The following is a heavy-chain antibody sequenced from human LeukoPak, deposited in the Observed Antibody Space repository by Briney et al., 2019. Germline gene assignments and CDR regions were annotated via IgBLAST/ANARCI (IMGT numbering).Heavy chain of an antibody. D-gene: IGHD6-13*01. CDR3: ARGGRIAAACTAYFYY. CDR1: GGSFSGYY. Sequence: KPSETLSLTCAVYGGSFSGYYWSWLRQPPGKGVEWIGEINHSVSTNYNPSLNSRATISVDTSKNQFSLTLSSVTAAHTAVYYCARGGRIAAACTAYFYYCGQGTLLTVSS. V-gene: IGHV4-34*01. CDR2: INHSVST. J-gene: IGHJ4*02.